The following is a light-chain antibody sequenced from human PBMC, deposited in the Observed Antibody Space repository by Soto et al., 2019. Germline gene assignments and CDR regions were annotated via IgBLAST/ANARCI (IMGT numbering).Light chain of an antibody. J-gene: IGKJ2*01. CDR1: QSISNW. Sequence: DIQMTQSPSTLSASVGDRVTITCRASQSISNWLAWYQQKPGKAPKLMMYKASTLESGVPSRFSGSGSGTEFTLTISSLQPDDFATYHCQQYNSYPYTFGQGTKLEIK. V-gene: IGKV1-5*03. CDR2: KAS. CDR3: QQYNSYPYT.